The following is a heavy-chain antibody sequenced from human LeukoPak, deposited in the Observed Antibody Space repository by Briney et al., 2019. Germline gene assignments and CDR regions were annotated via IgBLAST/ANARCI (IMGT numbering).Heavy chain of an antibody. Sequence: GGSLRLSCAASGFTFSSYDMHWVRQATGKGLEWVSAIGTAGDTYYPGSVKGRFTISRENAKNSLYLQMNSLRAGDTAVYYCARGQPINYYDSSGYYYDYWGQGILVTVSS. CDR2: IGTAGDT. CDR3: ARGQPINYYDSSGYYYDY. J-gene: IGHJ4*02. V-gene: IGHV3-13*01. CDR1: GFTFSSYD. D-gene: IGHD3-22*01.